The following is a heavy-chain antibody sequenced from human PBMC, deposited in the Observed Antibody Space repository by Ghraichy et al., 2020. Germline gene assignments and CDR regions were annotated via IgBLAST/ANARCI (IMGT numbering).Heavy chain of an antibody. CDR1: GFTFSSYS. J-gene: IGHJ6*02. CDR3: ARNLYGITASYYYYGMDV. Sequence: GGSLRLSCAASGFTFSSYSVTWVRQAPGKGLEWVSSISSSSSSIYYADSLKGRFTISRDNAKNSLYLQMNSLRAEDTAVYYCARNLYGITASYYYYGMDVWGQGTTVTVS. CDR2: ISSSSSSI. V-gene: IGHV3-21*01. D-gene: IGHD1-20*01.